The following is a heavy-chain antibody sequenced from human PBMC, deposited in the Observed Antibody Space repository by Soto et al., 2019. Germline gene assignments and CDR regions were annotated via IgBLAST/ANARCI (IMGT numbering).Heavy chain of an antibody. CDR3: ARSFTIFGVVNYYGMDV. Sequence: GGSLRLACAASVFICSDYSMNWVRQAPGKGPEWVSYITSSSTMTYYADSVKGRFTISRDNAKNSLYPQMNSLRAEDTAVYYCARSFTIFGVVNYYGMDVWGQGTTVTVSS. V-gene: IGHV3-48*04. D-gene: IGHD3-3*01. CDR1: VFICSDYS. CDR2: ITSSSTMT. J-gene: IGHJ6*02.